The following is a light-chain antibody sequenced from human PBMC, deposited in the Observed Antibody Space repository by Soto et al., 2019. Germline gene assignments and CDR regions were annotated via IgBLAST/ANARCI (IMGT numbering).Light chain of an antibody. V-gene: IGLV1-51*01. CDR3: GTWDSSLRFVV. Sequence: QSVLTQPPSVSAAPGQKVTISCSGSSSNIGNNDVSWYQQLPGTAPKLLIYDNNKRPLGIPDRFSGSKSGTSATLGITGLQTGDEADYYCGTWDSSLRFVVFGGGTQLTVL. CDR1: SSNIGNND. J-gene: IGLJ2*01. CDR2: DNN.